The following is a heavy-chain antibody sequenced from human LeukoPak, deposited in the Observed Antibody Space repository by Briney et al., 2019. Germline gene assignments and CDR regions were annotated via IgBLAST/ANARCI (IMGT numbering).Heavy chain of an antibody. Sequence: ASVKVSCKASGYTFTGYYMHWVRQAPGQGLEWMGWINPNSGGTNYAQKFQGRVTMTRDTSISTAYMELSRLRSDDTAVYYCARLVKGYGPQYYYYYYYMDVWGKGTTVTVSS. CDR2: INPNSGGT. V-gene: IGHV1-2*02. CDR3: ARLVKGYGPQYYYYYYYMDV. CDR1: GYTFTGYY. D-gene: IGHD5-12*01. J-gene: IGHJ6*03.